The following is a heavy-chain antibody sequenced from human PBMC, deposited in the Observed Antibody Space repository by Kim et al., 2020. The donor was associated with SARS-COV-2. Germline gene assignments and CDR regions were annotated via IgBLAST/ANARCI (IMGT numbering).Heavy chain of an antibody. CDR2: IYPGDSDT. D-gene: IGHD3-3*01. Sequence: GESLKISCQGSGDSDIIYWVAWVRQMPGKGLEWMGSIYPGDSDTKYSPSFQGQVTISVDKSTNTAYLHWSRLQASDTAIYYCTKHAHGFWVGPVYFDVWGRGTLVTLSS. J-gene: IGHJ2*01. V-gene: IGHV5-51*01. CDR3: TKHAHGFWVGPVYFDV. CDR1: GDSDIIYW.